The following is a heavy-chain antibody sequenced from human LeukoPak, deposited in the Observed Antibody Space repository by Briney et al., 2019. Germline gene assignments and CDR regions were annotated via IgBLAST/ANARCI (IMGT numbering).Heavy chain of an antibody. V-gene: IGHV3-21*01. CDR1: GFTFSSYS. Sequence: PGGSLRLSCAASGFTFSSYSMNWVRQAPGKGLGWVSSISSSSSYIYYADSVKGRFTISRDNAKNSLYLQMNSLRAEDTAVYYCASWDYYDSSGIFDYWGQGTLVTVSS. CDR3: ASWDYYDSSGIFDY. D-gene: IGHD3-22*01. CDR2: ISSSSSYI. J-gene: IGHJ4*02.